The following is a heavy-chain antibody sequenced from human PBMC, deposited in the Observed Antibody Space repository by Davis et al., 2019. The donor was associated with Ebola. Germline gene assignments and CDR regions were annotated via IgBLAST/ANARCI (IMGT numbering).Heavy chain of an antibody. Sequence: SETLSLTCAVYGGSFSGYYWSWIRQPPGKGLEWIGEINHSGSTNYNPSLKSRVTISVDTSKNQFSLKLSSVTAADTAVYYCAIISGSYYPHFDYWGQGTLVTVSS. CDR1: GGSFSGYY. J-gene: IGHJ4*02. CDR2: INHSGST. D-gene: IGHD1-26*01. V-gene: IGHV4-34*01. CDR3: AIISGSYYPHFDY.